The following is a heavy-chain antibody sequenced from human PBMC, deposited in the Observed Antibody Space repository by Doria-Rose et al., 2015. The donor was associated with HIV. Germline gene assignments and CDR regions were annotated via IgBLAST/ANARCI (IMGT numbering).Heavy chain of an antibody. V-gene: IGHV2-26*01. D-gene: IGHD6-13*01. CDR1: GVSLSSPGMG. CDR3: ARIKSSRWYHKYYFDF. CDR2: IFSDDER. Sequence: QITLKESGPVLVKPTETLTLTCTVSGVSLSSPGMGVSRIRQPPGKALEWPANIFSDDERSYKTYLKSRLTISRGTSKSQVVLTMADMDPVDTATYYCARIKSSRWYHKYYFDFWGQGTLVIVSA. J-gene: IGHJ4*02.